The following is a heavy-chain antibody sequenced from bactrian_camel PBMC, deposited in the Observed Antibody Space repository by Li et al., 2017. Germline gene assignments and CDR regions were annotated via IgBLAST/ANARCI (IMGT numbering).Heavy chain of an antibody. J-gene: IGHJ4*01. CDR2: IGTRSDGSDT. V-gene: IGHV3S6*01. D-gene: IGHD1*01. Sequence: HVQLVESGGGSVQAGGSLRLSCAASGFAFSVCDMSWVRQAPGKGLEWVSGIGTRSDGSDTYYADSVRGRFTGSRDNGKNTVYLQLNSLKTEDMAIYYCAARGLYADYTYWGQGTQVTVS. CDR1: GFAFSVCD. CDR3: AARGLYADYTY.